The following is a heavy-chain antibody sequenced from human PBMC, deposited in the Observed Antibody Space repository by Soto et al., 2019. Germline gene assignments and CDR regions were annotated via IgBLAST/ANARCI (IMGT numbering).Heavy chain of an antibody. Sequence: GGSLRLSCAASGFTFSSYAMHWVRQAPGKGLEWVAVISYDGSNKYYADSVKGRFTISRDNSKNTLYLQMNSLRAEDTAVYYCARDSFRTRILGQVKPEIFDYWGQGTLVTVSS. V-gene: IGHV3-30-3*01. CDR3: ARDSFRTRILGQVKPEIFDY. CDR1: GFTFSSYA. J-gene: IGHJ4*02. D-gene: IGHD3-3*02. CDR2: ISYDGSNK.